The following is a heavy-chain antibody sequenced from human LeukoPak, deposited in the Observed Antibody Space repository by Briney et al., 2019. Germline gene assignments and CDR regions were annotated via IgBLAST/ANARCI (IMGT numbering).Heavy chain of an antibody. Sequence: QPGGSLRLSCAASGFNFNTYSMNWVRQAPGKGLEWLSYISSGSSTIYYADSVKGRFTISRDNAKNSLYLQMNSLRDEDTAVYYCARDHPSYWGQGTLVTVSS. J-gene: IGHJ4*02. CDR3: ARDHPSY. CDR1: GFNFNTYS. CDR2: ISSGSSTI. V-gene: IGHV3-48*02.